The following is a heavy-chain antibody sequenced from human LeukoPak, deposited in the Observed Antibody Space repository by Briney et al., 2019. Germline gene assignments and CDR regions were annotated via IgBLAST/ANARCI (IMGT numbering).Heavy chain of an antibody. D-gene: IGHD3-16*02. V-gene: IGHV1-18*01. Sequence: ASVTVSFKASGYTFTSYGLSWVRQAPGQGLEWMGWISAYNGNTNYAQKLQGRVTMTTDTSKSTAYMELRSLRSDDTAVYYCTRDAMITFGGVIARGDYWGQGTLVTVSS. CDR3: TRDAMITFGGVIARGDY. CDR1: GYTFTSYG. J-gene: IGHJ4*02. CDR2: ISAYNGNT.